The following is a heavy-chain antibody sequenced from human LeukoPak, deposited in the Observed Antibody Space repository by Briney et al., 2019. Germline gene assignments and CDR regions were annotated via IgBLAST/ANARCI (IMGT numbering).Heavy chain of an antibody. Sequence: SETLSLTCAVYGGSFSGYYWSWIRQPPGKGLEWNGEINHSGSTNYNPSLKSRVTISVDTSKNQFSLKLSSVTAADTAVYYCAGVTVATGGYWGQGTLVTVSS. CDR3: AGVTVATGGY. CDR2: INHSGST. CDR1: GGSFSGYY. D-gene: IGHD5-12*01. J-gene: IGHJ4*02. V-gene: IGHV4-34*01.